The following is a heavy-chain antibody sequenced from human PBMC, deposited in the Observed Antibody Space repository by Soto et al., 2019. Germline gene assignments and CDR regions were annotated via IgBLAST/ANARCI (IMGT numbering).Heavy chain of an antibody. V-gene: IGHV4-59*01. Sequence: SETLSLTCTVPGGSISSYYWSWIRQPPGKGLEWIGYIYYSGSTNYNPSLKSRVTISVDTSKNQFSLKLSSVTAADTAVYYCARFRSSEKHMDVWGQGTTVTVSS. J-gene: IGHJ6*02. D-gene: IGHD3-10*01. CDR1: GGSISSYY. CDR3: ARFRSSEKHMDV. CDR2: IYYSGST.